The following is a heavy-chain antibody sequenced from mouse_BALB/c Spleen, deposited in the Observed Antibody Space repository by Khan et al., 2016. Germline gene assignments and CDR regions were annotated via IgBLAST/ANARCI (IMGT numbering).Heavy chain of an antibody. CDR3: ASFYYDYDYGMDY. CDR1: GYTFSTYW. V-gene: IGHV1-9*01. Sequence: QVRLQQSGAELMKPGASVKISCKATGYTFSTYWIEWVKQRPGHGLEWIGEILPGSGSSNYNEKLKGKATFTADTSSNTAYMQLSSLTSEDSAVYYCASFYYDYDYGMDYWGQGTSVTVSS. J-gene: IGHJ4*01. D-gene: IGHD2-4*01. CDR2: ILPGSGSS.